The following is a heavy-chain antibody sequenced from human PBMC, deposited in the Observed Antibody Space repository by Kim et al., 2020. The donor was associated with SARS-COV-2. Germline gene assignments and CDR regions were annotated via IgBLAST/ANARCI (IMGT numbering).Heavy chain of an antibody. V-gene: IGHV3-72*01. Sequence: GGSLRLSCAASGFTFSDYYMDWVRQAPGKGLEWVGRIRNKANSYTTEYAASVKGRFTISRDDLSLYLQMNSMRIEATALYYCTSSSDSGKKWFYPWGQGT. CDR3: TSSSDSGKKWFYP. CDR2: IRNKANSYTT. D-gene: IGHD3-22*01. CDR1: GFTFSDYY. J-gene: IGHJ5*02.